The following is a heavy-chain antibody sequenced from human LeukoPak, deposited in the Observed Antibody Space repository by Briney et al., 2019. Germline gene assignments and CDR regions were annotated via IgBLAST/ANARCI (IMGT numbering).Heavy chain of an antibody. D-gene: IGHD6-19*01. V-gene: IGHV3-11*04. CDR1: GFTFSDYY. CDR2: ISSSGSTI. J-gene: IGHJ3*02. CDR3: AGYSSGWFGSFDI. Sequence: GGSLRLSCAASGFTFSDYYMSWIRQAPGEGLEWFSYISSSGSTIYYADSVKGRFTIPRDNAKNSLYLQMGSLRAEDTAVYYCAGYSSGWFGSFDIWGQGTMVTVSS.